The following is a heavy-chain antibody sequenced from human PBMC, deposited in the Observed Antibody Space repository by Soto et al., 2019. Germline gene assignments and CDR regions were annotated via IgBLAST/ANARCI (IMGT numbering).Heavy chain of an antibody. J-gene: IGHJ4*02. CDR2: IYHSGST. CDR3: ARRGEGKVAATIYYFDY. CDR1: SGSISSSNW. V-gene: IGHV4-4*02. D-gene: IGHD2-15*01. Sequence: SETLSLTCAVSSGSISSSNWWSWVRQPPGKGLEWIGEIYHSGSTNYNPSLKSRITKSVDKSKNQLSLKLNSVTAADTTVYYCARRGEGKVAATIYYFDYWGQGTLVTVSS.